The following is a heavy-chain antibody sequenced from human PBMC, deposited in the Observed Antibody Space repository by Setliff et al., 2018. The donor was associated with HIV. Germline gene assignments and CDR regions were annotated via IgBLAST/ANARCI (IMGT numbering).Heavy chain of an antibody. J-gene: IGHJ6*02. CDR3: AKDVCSGAYCYAYYYYGMDV. D-gene: IGHD2-15*01. CDR1: GFTFSTYA. Sequence: GGSLRLSCAVSGFTFSTYAMSWVRQAPGKGLEWVSRISGSGGSTYYADSVKGRFTISRDNSKNTLYLQMNSLRVEDTAVYYCAKDVCSGAYCYAYYYYGMDVWGQGTMVTVSS. V-gene: IGHV3-23*01. CDR2: ISGSGGST.